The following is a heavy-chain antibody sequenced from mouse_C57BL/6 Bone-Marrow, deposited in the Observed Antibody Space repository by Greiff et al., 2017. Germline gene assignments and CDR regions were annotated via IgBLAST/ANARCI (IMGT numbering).Heavy chain of an antibody. J-gene: IGHJ2*01. D-gene: IGHD2-3*01. Sequence: VQLQESGAELVRPGASVKLSCKASGYTFTDYYINWVKQRPGQGLEWIARIYPGSGNTYYNEKFKGKATLTAEKSSSTAYMQLSSLTSEDSAVYFCARLGWLLSLDYWGQGTTLTVSS. CDR2: IYPGSGNT. CDR3: ARLGWLLSLDY. V-gene: IGHV1-76*01. CDR1: GYTFTDYY.